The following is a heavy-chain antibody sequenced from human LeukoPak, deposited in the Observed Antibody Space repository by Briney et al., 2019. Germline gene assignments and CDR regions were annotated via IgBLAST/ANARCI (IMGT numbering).Heavy chain of an antibody. D-gene: IGHD6-13*01. J-gene: IGHJ5*02. CDR1: EFTFSNYA. Sequence: PGGSLRLSCAASEFTFSNYAMNWVRQAPGKGLEWVSGISGSGGSTYYADSVKGRFTISRDNSKNTLYLQMNSLRAEDTALYYCAKGRIAAASTNWFDPWGQGTLVTVSS. CDR3: AKGRIAAASTNWFDP. CDR2: ISGSGGST. V-gene: IGHV3-23*01.